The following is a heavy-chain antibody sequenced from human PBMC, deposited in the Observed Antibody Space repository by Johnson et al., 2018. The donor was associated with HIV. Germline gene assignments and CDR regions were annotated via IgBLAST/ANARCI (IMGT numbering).Heavy chain of an antibody. Sequence: VHLVESGGGLVQPGGSLRLSCAASGFTVSSNYMSWVRQAPGKGLEWVSVIYSGGSTYYADSVKGRFTISRDNSKNTLYLQMNSLRAEDTAVYYFARDMCSGGSCYAFDIWGQGTMVTVSS. D-gene: IGHD2-15*01. CDR1: GFTVSSNY. CDR2: IYSGGST. V-gene: IGHV3-53*01. CDR3: ARDMCSGGSCYAFDI. J-gene: IGHJ3*02.